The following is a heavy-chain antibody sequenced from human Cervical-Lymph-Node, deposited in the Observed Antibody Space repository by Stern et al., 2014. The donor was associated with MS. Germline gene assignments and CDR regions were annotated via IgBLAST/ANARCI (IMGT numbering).Heavy chain of an antibody. CDR1: GYSFTIYY. CDR2: IYPYDSDT. J-gene: IGHJ4*02. V-gene: IGHV5-51*01. CDR3: ARHVQGFDY. Sequence: EMQLVESGAEVKKPGESLKISCKLSGYSFTIYYIAWVRQMPGKGLEWMGVIYPYDSDTTYSPSFQVQVTISADKSITTAYLQWSSLRASDTAMYYCARHVQGFDYWGQGTLVTVSS.